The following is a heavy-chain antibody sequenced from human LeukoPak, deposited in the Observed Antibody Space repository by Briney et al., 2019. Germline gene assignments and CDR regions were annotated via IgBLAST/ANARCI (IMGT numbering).Heavy chain of an antibody. J-gene: IGHJ2*01. CDR1: GGSFSGYY. Sequence: SETLSLTCAVYGGSFSGYYWSWIRQPPGKGLEWIGEINHSGSTNYNPSLKSRVTISVDTSENQFSLKLSSVTAADTAVYYCARGPGIAAAGTRSYWYFDLWGRGTLVTVSS. CDR2: INHSGST. V-gene: IGHV4-34*01. D-gene: IGHD6-13*01. CDR3: ARGPGIAAAGTRSYWYFDL.